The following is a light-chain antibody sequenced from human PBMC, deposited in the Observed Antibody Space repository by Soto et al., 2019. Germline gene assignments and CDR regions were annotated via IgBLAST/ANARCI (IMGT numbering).Light chain of an antibody. Sequence: EIVMTQSPATLSVSPGERATLSCRASQSVSSNLAWYQQKVGQAPRVLIYDASTRAIGIPGRFSGSGSGTEFTLTISSLQSEDFAVYYCQQYNNWPETFGQGTKVEIK. CDR1: QSVSSN. J-gene: IGKJ1*01. CDR2: DAS. V-gene: IGKV3-15*01. CDR3: QQYNNWPET.